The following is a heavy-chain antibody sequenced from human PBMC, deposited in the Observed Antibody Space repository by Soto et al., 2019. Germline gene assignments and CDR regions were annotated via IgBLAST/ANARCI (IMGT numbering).Heavy chain of an antibody. CDR1: GFTFSSYA. Sequence: QVQLVESGGGVVQPGRSLRLSCAASGFTFSSYAMHWVRQAPGKGLEWVAVISYDGSNKYYADSVKGRFTISRDNSKNTLYLQMNSLRAEDTAVYYCARIRYGDAYVYYYGMDVW. J-gene: IGHJ6*01. CDR3: ARIRYGDAYVYYYGMDV. V-gene: IGHV3-30-3*01. D-gene: IGHD4-17*01. CDR2: ISYDGSNK.